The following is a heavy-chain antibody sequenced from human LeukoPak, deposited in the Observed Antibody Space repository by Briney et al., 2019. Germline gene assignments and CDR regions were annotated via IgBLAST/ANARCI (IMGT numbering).Heavy chain of an antibody. D-gene: IGHD4-11*01. CDR3: ARVATTSRYYYYMDV. Sequence: PGRSLRLSCAASGFTFDDYAMHWVRQAPGKGLEWVSGISWNSGYIGYEDSVKGRFTISRDNAKNSLYLQMNSLRAEDTAVYYCARVATTSRYYYYMDVWGKGTTVTISS. V-gene: IGHV3-9*01. CDR2: ISWNSGYI. CDR1: GFTFDDYA. J-gene: IGHJ6*03.